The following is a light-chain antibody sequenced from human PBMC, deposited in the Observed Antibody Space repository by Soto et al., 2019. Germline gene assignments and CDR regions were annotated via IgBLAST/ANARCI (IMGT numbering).Light chain of an antibody. V-gene: IGLV2-23*01. CDR3: CSYPRRSTYV. J-gene: IGLJ1*01. Sequence: QSVLTQPASVSGSPGQSITISCTGSSSDVGSYSLVSWYQQHPGKAPKLMIYEGSKRPSGVSYRFSGSKSGNTASLTISGLQADDVSYYSCCSYPRRSTYVRGTGTSSTVL. CDR2: EGS. CDR1: SSDVGSYSL.